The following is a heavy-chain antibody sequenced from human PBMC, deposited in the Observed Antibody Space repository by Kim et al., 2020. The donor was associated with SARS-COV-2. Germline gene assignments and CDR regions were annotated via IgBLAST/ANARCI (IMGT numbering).Heavy chain of an antibody. Sequence: AQKFQGRVTMTRDTSTSTVYMELSSLRSEDTAVYYCARDGSDSYYYYGMDVWGQGTTVTVSS. V-gene: IGHV1-46*01. D-gene: IGHD6-25*01. J-gene: IGHJ6*02. CDR3: ARDGSDSYYYYGMDV.